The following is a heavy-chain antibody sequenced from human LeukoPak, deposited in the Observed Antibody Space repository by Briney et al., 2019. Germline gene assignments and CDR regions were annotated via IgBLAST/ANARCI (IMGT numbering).Heavy chain of an antibody. V-gene: IGHV3-21*01. D-gene: IGHD3-10*01. CDR1: GFNFRTYT. CDR3: ARDSSRYFDAFDI. CDR2: ISSSSSYI. J-gene: IGHJ3*02. Sequence: GGSLRLSCAASGFNFRTYTMNWVRQAPGKGLEWVSPISSSSSYIYYADSVKGRFTISRDNAKNSLYLQMNSLRAEDTAVYYCARDSSRYFDAFDIWGQGTMVTVSS.